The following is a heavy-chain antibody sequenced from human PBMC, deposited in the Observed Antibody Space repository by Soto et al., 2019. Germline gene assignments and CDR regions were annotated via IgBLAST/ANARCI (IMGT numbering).Heavy chain of an antibody. D-gene: IGHD3-16*01. J-gene: IGHJ4*02. CDR1: GGSVSSGSYY. CDR3: ARTPLMNPPRLVFGY. V-gene: IGHV4-61*01. Sequence: QVQLQESGPGLVKPSETLSLTCTVSGGSVSSGSYYWSWIRQPPGKGLEWIGYIYYSGSTNYNPSLKSRVTISVDTSKNQFSLKLSSVTAADTAVYYCARTPLMNPPRLVFGYWGQGTLVTVSS. CDR2: IYYSGST.